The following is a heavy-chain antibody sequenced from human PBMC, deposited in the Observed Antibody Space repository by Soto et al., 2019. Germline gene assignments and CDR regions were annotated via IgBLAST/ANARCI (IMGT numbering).Heavy chain of an antibody. J-gene: IGHJ4*02. V-gene: IGHV5-51*01. CDR2: IYPDDSDA. D-gene: IGHD2-2*01. Sequence: PGESLKISCQGSGYSFPDYWTGWVRQVTGKGLEWMGIIYPDDSDAKYSPSFQGQVTMSADKSINTAYLQWSSLKASDTGMYFCARDGLSSSTSFDYWGQGTQVTVSS. CDR3: ARDGLSSSTSFDY. CDR1: GYSFPDYW.